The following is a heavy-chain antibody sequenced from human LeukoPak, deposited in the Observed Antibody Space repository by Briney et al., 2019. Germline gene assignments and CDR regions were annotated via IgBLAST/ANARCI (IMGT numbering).Heavy chain of an antibody. Sequence: SETLSLTCSVSGDSISTSSYYWGWIRQPPGKGLEWIGTIYYSGSTYYNPSLTSRVTISVDTSKNQFSLKLSSVTAADTAVYYCARLILPGDYDYWGQGTLATVSS. CDR1: GDSISTSSYY. CDR3: ARLILPGDYDY. CDR2: IYYSGST. J-gene: IGHJ4*02. D-gene: IGHD4-17*01. V-gene: IGHV4-39*01.